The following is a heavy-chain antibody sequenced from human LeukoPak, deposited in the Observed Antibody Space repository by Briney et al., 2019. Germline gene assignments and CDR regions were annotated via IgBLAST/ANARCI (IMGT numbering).Heavy chain of an antibody. CDR3: ARAPRTTVTTKEGYHYYYMDV. J-gene: IGHJ6*03. D-gene: IGHD4-17*01. Sequence: ASVKVSCKASGYTFTGYYMHWVRQAPGQGLEWMGWINPNSGGTNYAQKFQGRVTMTRDTSISTAYMELSRLRSDDTAVYYCARAPRTTVTTKEGYHYYYMDVWGKGTTVTVSS. V-gene: IGHV1-2*02. CDR2: INPNSGGT. CDR1: GYTFTGYY.